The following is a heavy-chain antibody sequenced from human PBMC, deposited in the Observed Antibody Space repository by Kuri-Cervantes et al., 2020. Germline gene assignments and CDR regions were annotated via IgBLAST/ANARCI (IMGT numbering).Heavy chain of an antibody. J-gene: IGHJ3*02. CDR1: GGSISSSGYC. V-gene: IGHV4-39*02. Sequence: SETLSLTCTVSGGSISSSGYCWGWIRQPPGKGLEWIGNIYYSGSTYYNPSLKSRVTISVDTSKDHFSLKLRSVTAADTAVYYCVRLRYYGAMGGAFDIWGQGTAVTVSS. CDR3: VRLRYYGAMGGAFDI. D-gene: IGHD2-21*01. CDR2: IYYSGST.